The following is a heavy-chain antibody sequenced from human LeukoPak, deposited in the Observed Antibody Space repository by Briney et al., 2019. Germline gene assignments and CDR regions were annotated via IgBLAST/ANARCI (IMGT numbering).Heavy chain of an antibody. D-gene: IGHD3-3*02. CDR1: GGTFSSYT. J-gene: IGHJ4*02. CDR2: IIPILGIA. Sequence: ASVKVSCKASGGTFSSYTISWVRQAPGQGLEWMGRIIPILGIANYAQKFQGRVTITADKSTSTAYMELSSLRSEDTAVYFCASYPRSISTPPFDYWGQGTLVTVSS. V-gene: IGHV1-69*02. CDR3: ASYPRSISTPPFDY.